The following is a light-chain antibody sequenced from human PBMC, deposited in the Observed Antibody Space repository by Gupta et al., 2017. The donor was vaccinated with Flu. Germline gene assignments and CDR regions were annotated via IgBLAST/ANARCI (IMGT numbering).Light chain of an antibody. CDR3: QQFGSSPLYS. CDR1: QSISNRP. Sequence: EIVLTQSPGTLSLSPGERATLSCRASQSISNRPLAWYQQKPGQAPRLLIYGAFNRATGVTDRFSGSGSGTDLTLTISRREQEDFAVYFCQQFGSSPLYSFGQGTKLEIK. CDR2: GAF. J-gene: IGKJ2*03. V-gene: IGKV3-20*01.